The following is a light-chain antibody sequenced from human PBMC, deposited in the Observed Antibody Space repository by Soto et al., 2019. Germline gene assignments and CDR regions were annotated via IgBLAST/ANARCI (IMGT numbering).Light chain of an antibody. J-gene: IGKJ1*01. V-gene: IGKV3-20*01. Sequence: EIVLAQAPVTLSLCPGEGATLSCRASQSVSTSCLAWYQHKPGQAPRLLIYGASSRATGVPDRFSGSGSGTDFTLTISRLEPEDFAVYYCHQYGTSPRTFGQGTKVDIK. CDR2: GAS. CDR3: HQYGTSPRT. CDR1: QSVSTSC.